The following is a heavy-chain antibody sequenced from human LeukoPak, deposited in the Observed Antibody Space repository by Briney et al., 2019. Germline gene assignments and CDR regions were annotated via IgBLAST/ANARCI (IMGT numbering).Heavy chain of an antibody. CDR3: ARPPGIAAARFDP. J-gene: IGHJ5*02. CDR1: GGSISSSSYN. CDR2: FDNSGST. V-gene: IGHV4-39*01. D-gene: IGHD6-13*01. Sequence: PSETLSLTCTVSGGSISSSSYNWGWIRQPPGKGLEWIGSFDNSGSTYYNPSLKSRVTISVDTSKDQFSLKLTSVPAADTAVYYCARPPGIAAARFDPWGQGTLVTVSS.